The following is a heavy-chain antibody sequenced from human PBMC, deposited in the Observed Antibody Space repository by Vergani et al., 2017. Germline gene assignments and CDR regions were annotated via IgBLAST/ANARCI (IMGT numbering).Heavy chain of an antibody. V-gene: IGHV3-30*02. D-gene: IGHD4/OR15-4a*01. CDR3: AKHFRGWCIDD. Sequence: QVQLVESGGGVVQRGGSLRLSCATSGFTLSNYDMQWIRQGPGKGLEFVAFIQFDGSNQYYADSVKGRFTLSRDFSKNTLYLQMNSLRTDDTATYYCAKHFRGWCIDDWWQGTQVIVSS. J-gene: IGHJ4*02. CDR2: IQFDGSNQ. CDR1: GFTLSNYD.